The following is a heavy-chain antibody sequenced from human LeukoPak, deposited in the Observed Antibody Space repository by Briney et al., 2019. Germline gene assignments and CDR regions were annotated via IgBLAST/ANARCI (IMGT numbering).Heavy chain of an antibody. CDR2: ISGSAYTS. J-gene: IGHJ4*02. Sequence: PGGSLRLSCAASGFTFSSYGMSWVRQAPGRGLEWVSTISGSAYTSYYADSVKGRFTISRDNSANPLYLQMNSLRAEDTALYYCAKHSGSYFIYHVDSWGQGTLVTVSS. V-gene: IGHV3-23*01. CDR1: GFTFSSYG. D-gene: IGHD1-26*01. CDR3: AKHSGSYFIYHVDS.